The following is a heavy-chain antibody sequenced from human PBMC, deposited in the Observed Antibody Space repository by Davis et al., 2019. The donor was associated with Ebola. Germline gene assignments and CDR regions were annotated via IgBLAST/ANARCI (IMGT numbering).Heavy chain of an antibody. CDR2: IYYSGST. CDR1: GGSISSYY. CDR3: ASLRITMVQGVIITSLRFDY. Sequence: MPSETLSLTCTVSGGSISSYYWSWIRQPPGKGLEWIGYIYYSGSTNYNPSLKSRVTISVDTSKNQFSLKLSSVTAADTAVYYCASLRITMVQGVIITSLRFDYWGQGTLVTVSS. V-gene: IGHV4-59*08. D-gene: IGHD3-10*01. J-gene: IGHJ4*02.